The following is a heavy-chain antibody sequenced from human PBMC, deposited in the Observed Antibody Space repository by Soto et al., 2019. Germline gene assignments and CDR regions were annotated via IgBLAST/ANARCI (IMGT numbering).Heavy chain of an antibody. CDR3: AKGLYSYGYGDPFDY. V-gene: IGHV3-23*01. Sequence: EVQLLESGGGLVQPGGSLRLSCAASGFTFSSYAMSWVRQAPGKGLEWVSAISGSGGSTYYADSVKGRFTISRDNSKNTLYLQMNNLRAEDTAVYYCAKGLYSYGYGDPFDYWGQGTLVTVSS. J-gene: IGHJ4*02. CDR2: ISGSGGST. D-gene: IGHD5-18*01. CDR1: GFTFSSYA.